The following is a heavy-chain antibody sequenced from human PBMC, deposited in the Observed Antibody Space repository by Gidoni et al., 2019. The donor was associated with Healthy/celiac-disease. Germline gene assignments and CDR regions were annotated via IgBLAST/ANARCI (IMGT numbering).Heavy chain of an antibody. Sequence: QVQLQESGPGLVKPSQTLSLTCTVSGCSISSGDYYWSWIRQPPGKGLEWIGYIYYSGSTYYNPSLKSRATISVDTSKNQFSLKLSSVTAADTAVYYCARVPPHYDYVWGSDTYAFDIWGQGTMVTVSS. D-gene: IGHD3-16*01. CDR2: IYYSGST. CDR1: GCSISSGDYY. V-gene: IGHV4-30-4*01. J-gene: IGHJ3*02. CDR3: ARVPPHYDYVWGSDTYAFDI.